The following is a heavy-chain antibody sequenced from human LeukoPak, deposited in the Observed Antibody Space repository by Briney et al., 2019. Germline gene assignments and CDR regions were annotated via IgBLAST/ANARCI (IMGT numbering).Heavy chain of an antibody. Sequence: PSETLSLTCTVSGYSISSDYYWGWIRQPPGKGLEWIGSIYHSGSTYYNPSLKSRVTISVDTSKNQFSLKLSSVTAADTAVYYCARGGPLSDLYYYDSSGYYGYWGQGTLVTVSS. CDR2: IYHSGST. D-gene: IGHD3-22*01. CDR1: GYSISSDYY. V-gene: IGHV4-38-2*02. CDR3: ARGGPLSDLYYYDSSGYYGY. J-gene: IGHJ4*02.